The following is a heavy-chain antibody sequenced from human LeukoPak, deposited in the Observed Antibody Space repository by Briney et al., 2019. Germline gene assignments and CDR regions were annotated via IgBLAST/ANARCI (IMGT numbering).Heavy chain of an antibody. D-gene: IGHD5-12*01. J-gene: IGHJ4*02. CDR3: AKVGSGNDYY. Sequence: GGSLRLSCAASGFTFSTSAMHWVRQAPGKGLEWLTVISNDESSKYYADSVKGRFTISRDNSKNMLYLQMNSLRTEDTAVYYCAKVGSGNDYYWGQGTLVTVSS. CDR1: GFTFSTSA. V-gene: IGHV3-30*18. CDR2: ISNDESSK.